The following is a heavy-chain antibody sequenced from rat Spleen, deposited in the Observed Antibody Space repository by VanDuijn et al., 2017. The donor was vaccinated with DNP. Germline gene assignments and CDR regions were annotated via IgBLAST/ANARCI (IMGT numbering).Heavy chain of an antibody. D-gene: IGHD1-4*01. Sequence: EVQLQESGPGLVKPSQSLSLTCSVTGYSITSDYRWNWIRKFPGNKLEWMGYINSECTTNYNPSLKSRISITRDTSKNQFFLQVKSITTEDTATYYCARSTDCGCNWDYWGQGVMVPVSS. CDR3: ARSTDCGCNWDY. CDR1: GYSITSDYR. V-gene: IGHV3-3*01. J-gene: IGHJ2*01. CDR2: INSECTT.